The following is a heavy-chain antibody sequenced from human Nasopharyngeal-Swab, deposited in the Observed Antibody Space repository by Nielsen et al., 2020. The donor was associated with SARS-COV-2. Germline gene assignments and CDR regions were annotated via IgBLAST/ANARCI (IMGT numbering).Heavy chain of an antibody. J-gene: IGHJ3*02. Sequence: WIRQPPGKGLEWVSAISGSGGSTYYADSVKGRFTISRDNSKNTLYLQMNSLRAEDTAVYYCAKDLEITVIVVGYEGDAFDIWGQGTMVTVSS. CDR3: AKDLEITVIVVGYEGDAFDI. CDR2: ISGSGGST. V-gene: IGHV3-23*01. D-gene: IGHD3-22*01.